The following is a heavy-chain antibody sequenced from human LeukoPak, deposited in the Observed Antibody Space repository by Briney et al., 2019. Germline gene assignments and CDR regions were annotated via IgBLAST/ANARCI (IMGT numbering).Heavy chain of an antibody. J-gene: IGHJ5*02. CDR2: IWYDGSNK. Sequence: TGGSLRLSCAASGFTFSSYGMHWVRQAPGKGLEWVAVIWYDGSNKYYADSVKGRFTISRDNSKNTLYLQMNSLRAEDTAVYYCAKDWVVVPAAILGWFDPWGQGTLVTVSS. D-gene: IGHD2-2*02. V-gene: IGHV3-33*06. CDR3: AKDWVVVPAAILGWFDP. CDR1: GFTFSSYG.